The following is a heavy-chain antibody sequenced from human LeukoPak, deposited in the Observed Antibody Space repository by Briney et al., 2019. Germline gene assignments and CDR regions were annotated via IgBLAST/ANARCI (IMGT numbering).Heavy chain of an antibody. V-gene: IGHV3-48*03. D-gene: IGHD2-15*01. CDR3: ARDRENCSGGSCYSYAFDI. Sequence: GGSLRLSCAASGFTFSSYEMNWVRQAPGKGLKWVSYISSSGSTIYYADSVKGRFTISRDNAKNSMYLQMNSLRAEDTAVYYCARDRENCSGGSCYSYAFDIWGQGTMVTVSS. J-gene: IGHJ3*02. CDR1: GFTFSSYE. CDR2: ISSSGSTI.